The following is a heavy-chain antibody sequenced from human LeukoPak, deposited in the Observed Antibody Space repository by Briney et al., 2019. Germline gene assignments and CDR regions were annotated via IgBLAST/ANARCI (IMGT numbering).Heavy chain of an antibody. D-gene: IGHD5-18*01. CDR3: ARDAPVDTAMAYFDY. CDR2: ISSSSSYI. CDR1: GFTFSSYA. J-gene: IGHJ4*02. Sequence: PGGSLRLSCAASGFTFSSYAMSWVRQAPGKGLEWVSSISSSSSYIYYADSVKGRFTISRDNAKNSLYLQMNSLRAEDTAVYYCARDAPVDTAMAYFDYWGQGTLVTVSS. V-gene: IGHV3-21*01.